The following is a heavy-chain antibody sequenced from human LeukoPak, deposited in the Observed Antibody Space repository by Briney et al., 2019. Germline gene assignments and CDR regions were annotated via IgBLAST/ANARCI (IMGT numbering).Heavy chain of an antibody. V-gene: IGHV3-21*01. CDR3: ARGLGFFRYMDV. CDR2: ISSSSSYI. CDR1: GFTLSSYS. Sequence: PGGSLRLSCAASGFTLSSYSMNWVRQAPGKGLEWVSSISSSSSYIYYADSVKGRFTISRDNAKNSLYLQMNSLRAEDTAVYYCARGLGFFRYMDVWGKGTTVTVSS. D-gene: IGHD3-3*01. J-gene: IGHJ6*03.